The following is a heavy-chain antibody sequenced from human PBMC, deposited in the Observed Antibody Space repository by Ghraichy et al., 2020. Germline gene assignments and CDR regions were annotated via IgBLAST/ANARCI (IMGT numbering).Heavy chain of an antibody. D-gene: IGHD3-16*02. Sequence: ASVKVSCKASGYTFTSYDINWVRQATGQGLEWMGWMNPNSGNTGYAQKFQGRVTMTRNPSISTAYMELSSLTSEDTAVYFCARGPSLRDNRPTYNWFDPWGQGTLVTVSS. CDR1: GYTFTSYD. CDR3: ARGPSLRDNRPTYNWFDP. CDR2: MNPNSGNT. J-gene: IGHJ5*02. V-gene: IGHV1-8*01.